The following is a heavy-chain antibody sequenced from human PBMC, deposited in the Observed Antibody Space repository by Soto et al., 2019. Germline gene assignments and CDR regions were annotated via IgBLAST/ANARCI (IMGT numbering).Heavy chain of an antibody. CDR3: AKLIRAAAAGYYFDC. D-gene: IGHD6-13*01. V-gene: IGHV3-30*18. J-gene: IGHJ4*02. Sequence: QVQLVESGGGVVQPGRSLRLSCAASGFTFSSYGMHWVRQAPGKGLEWVAVISYDGSNKYYADSVKGRFTISRDNSKNTLYLQMNSLKAEDTAVYYCAKLIRAAAAGYYFDCWGQGTLVTVSS. CDR2: ISYDGSNK. CDR1: GFTFSSYG.